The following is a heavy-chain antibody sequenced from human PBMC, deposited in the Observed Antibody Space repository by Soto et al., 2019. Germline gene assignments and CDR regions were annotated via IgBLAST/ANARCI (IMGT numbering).Heavy chain of an antibody. CDR2: IRQDGGEE. CDR1: GLSFSSHW. D-gene: IGHD1-1*01. J-gene: IGHJ3*02. CDR3: AKSEGYSFDI. V-gene: IGHV3-7*01. Sequence: EVQWVESGGGLVQPGGSLRLSCAASGLSFSSHWMSWVRQAPGRGLEWVANIRQDGGEEQYSDSVKGRFTLSRDNAKNSLYLQMNGLRVDATAVYYCAKSEGYSFDIRGQGTMVTVSS.